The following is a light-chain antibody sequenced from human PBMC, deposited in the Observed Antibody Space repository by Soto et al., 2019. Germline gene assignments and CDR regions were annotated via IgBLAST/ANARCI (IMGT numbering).Light chain of an antibody. V-gene: IGKV3-11*01. CDR1: QSVSSY. CDR2: DAS. J-gene: IGKJ4*01. CDR3: QQRSTWAVS. Sequence: RASQSVSSYLAWYQQKPGQAPRLLIYDASNRATGIPARFSGSGYGTAFTLALRSLQPEDFALSNCQQRSTWAVSFGGGTKVDI.